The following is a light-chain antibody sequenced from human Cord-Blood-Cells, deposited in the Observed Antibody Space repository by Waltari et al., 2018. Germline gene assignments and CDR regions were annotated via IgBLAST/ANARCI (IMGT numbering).Light chain of an antibody. CDR3: AAWDDSLNGAV. CDR1: SSTIGSNT. J-gene: IGLJ7*01. Sequence: QSVLTQPPSASGTPGQRVTISCSGSSSTIGSNTVTWYQQPPGTAPKLLIYSNNQQPSGVPDRFSGSKSGTSASLAISGLQSEDEADYYCAAWDDSLNGAVFGGGTQLTVL. CDR2: SNN. V-gene: IGLV1-44*01.